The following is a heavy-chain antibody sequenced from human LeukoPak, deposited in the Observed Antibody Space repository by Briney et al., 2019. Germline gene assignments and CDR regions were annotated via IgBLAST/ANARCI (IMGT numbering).Heavy chain of an antibody. J-gene: IGHJ3*02. CDR2: ISSSSSTI. CDR1: GFTFSSYS. D-gene: IGHD3-22*01. CDR3: ARGPHYYDSRGAFDI. Sequence: GGSLRLSCAASGFTFSSYSMNWVRRAPGKGLEWVSYISSSSSTIYYADSVKGRFTISRDNAKNSLYLQMNSLRAEDTAVYYCARGPHYYDSRGAFDIWGQGTMVTVSS. V-gene: IGHV3-48*01.